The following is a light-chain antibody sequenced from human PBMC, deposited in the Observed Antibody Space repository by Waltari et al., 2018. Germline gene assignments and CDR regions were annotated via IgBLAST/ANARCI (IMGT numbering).Light chain of an antibody. V-gene: IGKV1-5*03. Sequence: DIQMTQSPSTLSASVGYSVTITYRASQSYSNCLAWYQQKPGKAPTILIYKTSTLESGVPTRLSGSGSGTEFTLTISSLQPDNFASYYCQQYDSNPLTFGGGTKVEV. J-gene: IGKJ4*01. CDR2: KTS. CDR1: QSYSNC. CDR3: QQYDSNPLT.